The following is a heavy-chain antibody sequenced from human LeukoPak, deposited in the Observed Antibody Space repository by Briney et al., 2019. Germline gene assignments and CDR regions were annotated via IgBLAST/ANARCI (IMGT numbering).Heavy chain of an antibody. J-gene: IGHJ3*01. CDR2: IGASGTDT. CDR3: ASRPRDTSGYYLGAFHD. CDR1: GFTFTNYA. D-gene: IGHD3-22*01. V-gene: IGHV3-23*01. Sequence: GGSLRLSCAASGFTFTNYAMTWVRQAPGKGLEGVSVIGASGTDTYYSASVEGRLIFSRDNSPNTLFLHMRSLRAEDTAVYFCASRPRDTSGYYLGAFHDWGQGTTVTVSS.